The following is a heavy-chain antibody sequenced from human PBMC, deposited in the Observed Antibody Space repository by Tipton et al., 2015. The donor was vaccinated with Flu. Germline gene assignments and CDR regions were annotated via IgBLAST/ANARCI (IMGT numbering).Heavy chain of an antibody. CDR1: GFTFGSYW. CDR2: INQDGSKK. J-gene: IGHJ4*02. V-gene: IGHV3-7*01. CDR3: ARLGLPDH. Sequence: SGFTFGSYWMSWVRQAPGKGLEWVANINQDGSKKYYVDSVKGRFTISRDNAKNSLFLQMTSLRAEDTAVYFCARLGLPDHWGQGTLVTVSS. D-gene: IGHD3-16*01.